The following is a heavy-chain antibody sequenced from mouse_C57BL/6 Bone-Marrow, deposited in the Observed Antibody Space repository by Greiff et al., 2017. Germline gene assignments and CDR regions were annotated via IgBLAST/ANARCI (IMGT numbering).Heavy chain of an antibody. Sequence: VQLQQPGAELVKPGASVTLSCKASGYTFTSYWMPWVKQRPGQGLEWIGEIDPSDSYTNYNQKFKGKATLTVDTASSTAYMQLSSLTSEDAAVYYCAREHSHYLFADWGQGTLVTVSA. V-gene: IGHV1-50*01. D-gene: IGHD1-2*01. CDR1: GYTFTSYW. CDR2: IDPSDSYT. CDR3: AREHSHYLFAD. J-gene: IGHJ3*01.